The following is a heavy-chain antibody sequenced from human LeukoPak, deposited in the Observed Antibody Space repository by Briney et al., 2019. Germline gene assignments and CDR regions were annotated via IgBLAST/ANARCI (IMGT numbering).Heavy chain of an antibody. J-gene: IGHJ5*02. D-gene: IGHD3-22*01. CDR1: GYSISSGYY. CDR3: ARHGIHGSSGRGWFDP. V-gene: IGHV4-38-2*01. Sequence: PSETLSLTCVVSGYSISSGYYWGWIRQPPGKGLEWIGSIYHSGSTYYNPSLKSRVTISVDTSKNQFSLKLSSVTAADTAVYYCARHGIHGSSGRGWFDPWGQGTLVTVSS. CDR2: IYHSGST.